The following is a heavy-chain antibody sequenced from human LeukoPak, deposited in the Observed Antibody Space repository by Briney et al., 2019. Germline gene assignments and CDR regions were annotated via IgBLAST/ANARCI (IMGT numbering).Heavy chain of an antibody. CDR2: IYSGGST. V-gene: IGHV3-66*01. CDR3: ARIGYRSSSFDY. Sequence: GGSLRLSCAASGFTVSSNYMSWVRQAPGKGLEWVSVIYSGGSTYYADSVKGRFTISRDNSKNTLYLQMNSLRAEDTAVYFCARIGYRSSSFDYWGQGTLLTVSS. D-gene: IGHD6-13*01. J-gene: IGHJ4*02. CDR1: GFTVSSNY.